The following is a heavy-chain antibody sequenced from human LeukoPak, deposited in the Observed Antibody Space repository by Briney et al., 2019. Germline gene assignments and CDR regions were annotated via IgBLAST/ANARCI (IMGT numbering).Heavy chain of an antibody. CDR3: AKGELLIFDY. V-gene: IGHV3-30-3*01. CDR2: ISYDGSNK. Sequence: GGSLRLSCAASGFTFSSYAMHWVRQAPGKGLEWVVVISYDGSNKYYADSVKGRFTISRDNSKNTLYLQMNSLRAEDTAVYYCAKGELLIFDYWGQGTLVTVSS. CDR1: GFTFSSYA. D-gene: IGHD1-26*01. J-gene: IGHJ4*02.